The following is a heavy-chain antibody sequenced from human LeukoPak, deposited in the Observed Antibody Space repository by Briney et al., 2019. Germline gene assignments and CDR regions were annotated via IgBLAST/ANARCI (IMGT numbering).Heavy chain of an antibody. V-gene: IGHV4-34*01. CDR1: GGSFSGYY. CDR3: ARAGYGDSDFDY. J-gene: IGHJ4*02. Sequence: SETLSLTCAVYGGSFSGYYWSWIRQPPGKGLEWIGSIYYSGSTYYNPSLKSRVTISVDTSKNQFSLKLNSVTAAATAVYYCARAGYGDSDFDYWGQGTLVTVSS. CDR2: IYYSGST. D-gene: IGHD4-17*01.